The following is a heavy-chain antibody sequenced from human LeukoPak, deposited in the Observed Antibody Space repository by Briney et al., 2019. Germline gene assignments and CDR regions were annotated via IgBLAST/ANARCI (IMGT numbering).Heavy chain of an antibody. CDR3: TRVSYRSGWD. CDR1: RFIVTTIY. D-gene: IGHD6-19*01. CDR2: IHRDGST. Sequence: GGSLRLSCAASRFIVTTIYISWVRQGPEKGLEWVSIIHRDGSTYYADSVKGRFTISRDNSKNTVYLQMNSLRAEDTAIYYCTRVSYRSGWDWGQGTLVTVSS. J-gene: IGHJ4*02. V-gene: IGHV3-53*01.